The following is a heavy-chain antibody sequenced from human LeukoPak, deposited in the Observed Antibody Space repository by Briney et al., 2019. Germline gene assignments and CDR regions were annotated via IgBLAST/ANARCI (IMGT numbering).Heavy chain of an antibody. CDR1: GFIGGDGY. D-gene: IGHD2-15*01. J-gene: IGHJ4*02. CDR2: IYRGGAT. Sequence: GGSLRLSCAVSGFIGGDGYMNWARQAPGKGLEWLSVIYRGGATYYADSVKGRFFISRDSSKNTWHLQLNSLRGEDTAVYYCAGASSNGVAIDATSFDLWGQGTRVIVSS. CDR3: AGASSNGVAIDATSFDL. V-gene: IGHV3-66*01.